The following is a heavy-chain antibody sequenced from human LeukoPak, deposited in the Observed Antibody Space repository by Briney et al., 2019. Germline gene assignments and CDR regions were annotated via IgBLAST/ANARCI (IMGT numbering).Heavy chain of an antibody. CDR3: ARSGARSWYYYYMDV. Sequence: ASVKVSCKASGGTFSSYAISWVRQAPGQGLEWMGGIIPIFGTANYAQKFQGRVTITADKSTSTAYMELSSLRSEDTAVYYCARSGARSWYYYYMDVWGKGTTVTVSS. J-gene: IGHJ6*03. V-gene: IGHV1-69*06. CDR2: IIPIFGTA. CDR1: GGTFSSYA. D-gene: IGHD6-13*01.